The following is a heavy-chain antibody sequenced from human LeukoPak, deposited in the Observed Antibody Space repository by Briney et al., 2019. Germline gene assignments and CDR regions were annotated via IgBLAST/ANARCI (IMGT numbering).Heavy chain of an antibody. D-gene: IGHD6-19*01. V-gene: IGHV4-34*01. CDR1: GGSFSGYY. J-gene: IGHJ3*02. Sequence: SETLSLTCAVYGGSFSGYYWSWIRQPPGKGLEWIGEINHSGSTNYNPSLKSRVTISVDTSKNQFSLKLSSVTAADTAVYYCARVPVWIAVAGLDIWGQGTKVTVSS. CDR2: INHSGST. CDR3: ARVPVWIAVAGLDI.